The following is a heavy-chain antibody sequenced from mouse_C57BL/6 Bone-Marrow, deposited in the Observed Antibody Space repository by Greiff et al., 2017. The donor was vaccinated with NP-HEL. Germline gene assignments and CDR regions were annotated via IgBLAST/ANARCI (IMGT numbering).Heavy chain of an antibody. Sequence: QVHVKQSGAELVKPGASVKMSCKASGYTFTSYWITWVKQRPGQGLEWIGDIYPGSGSTNYNEKFKSKATLTVDTSSSTAYMQLSSLTSEDSAVYYCARDYDEAYWGQGTLVTVSA. V-gene: IGHV1-55*01. CDR2: IYPGSGST. CDR3: ARDYDEAY. J-gene: IGHJ3*01. D-gene: IGHD2-4*01. CDR1: GYTFTSYW.